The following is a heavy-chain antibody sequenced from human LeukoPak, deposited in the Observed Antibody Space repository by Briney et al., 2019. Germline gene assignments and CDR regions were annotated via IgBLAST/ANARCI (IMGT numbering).Heavy chain of an antibody. V-gene: IGHV4-39*07. J-gene: IGHJ4*02. CDR2: INHSGST. Sequence: SETLSLTCTVSGGSISSGGYYWSWIRQPPGKGLEWIGEINHSGSTNYNPSLKSRVTISVDTSKNQISLKLSSVTAADTAVYYCAREALITGTTSFDYWGQGTLVTVSS. CDR3: AREALITGTTSFDY. CDR1: GGSISSGGYY. D-gene: IGHD1-20*01.